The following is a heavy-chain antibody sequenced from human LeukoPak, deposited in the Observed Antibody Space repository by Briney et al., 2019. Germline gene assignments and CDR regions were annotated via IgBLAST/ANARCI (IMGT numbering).Heavy chain of an antibody. D-gene: IGHD3-22*01. V-gene: IGHV4-61*01. CDR3: ARNYDSSGYTTFAY. CDR2: IYYSGST. J-gene: IGHJ4*02. Sequence: SETLSLTCTVSGGSVSSGSYYWSWIRQPPGKGLEWIGYIYYSGSTNYNPSLKSRVTISVDTSKNQFSLKLSSVTAADTAVYYCARNYDSSGYTTFAYWGQGTLVTVSS. CDR1: GGSVSSGSYY.